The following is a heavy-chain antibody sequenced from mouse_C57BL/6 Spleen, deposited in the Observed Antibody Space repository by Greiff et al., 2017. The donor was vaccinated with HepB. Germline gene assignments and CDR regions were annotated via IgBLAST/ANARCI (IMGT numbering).Heavy chain of an antibody. D-gene: IGHD2-10*01. CDR3: ALQKGFAY. CDR1: GYTFTDYN. CDR2: INPNNGGT. J-gene: IGHJ3*01. Sequence: EVQLQQSGPELVKPGASVKIPCKASGYTFTDYNMDWVKQSHGKSLEWIGDINPNNGGTIYNQKFKGKATLTVAKSSSTAYMELRSLTSEDTAVYYCALQKGFAYWGQGTLVTVSA. V-gene: IGHV1-18*01.